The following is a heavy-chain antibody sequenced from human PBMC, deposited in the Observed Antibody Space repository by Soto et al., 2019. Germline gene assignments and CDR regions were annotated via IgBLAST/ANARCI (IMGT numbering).Heavy chain of an antibody. J-gene: IGHJ4*02. CDR2: ISAYNGNT. D-gene: IGHD3-10*01. CDR1: GYTFTSYG. CDR3: ARVTYYYGSGSYSPFDY. Sequence: ASVKVSCKASGYTFTSYGISWVRQAPGQGLEWMGWISAYNGNTNYAQKLQGGVTMTTDTSTSTAYMELRSLRSDDTAVYYCARVTYYYGSGSYSPFDYWGQGTLVTVSS. V-gene: IGHV1-18*01.